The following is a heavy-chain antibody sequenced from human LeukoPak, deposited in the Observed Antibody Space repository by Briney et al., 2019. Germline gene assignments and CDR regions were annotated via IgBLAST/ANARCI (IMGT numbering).Heavy chain of an antibody. V-gene: IGHV1-2*02. D-gene: IGHD4-11*01. CDR3: ARDDAMTTVHVDY. CDR2: INPNSGGT. CDR1: GYTFTGYY. Sequence: ASVKVSCKASGYTFTGYYMHWVRQAPGQGLEWMGWINPNSGGTNYAQKFQGRVTMTRDTSISTAYMELSRLRSDDTAVYYCARDDAMTTVHVDYWGQGTLVTVSS. J-gene: IGHJ4*02.